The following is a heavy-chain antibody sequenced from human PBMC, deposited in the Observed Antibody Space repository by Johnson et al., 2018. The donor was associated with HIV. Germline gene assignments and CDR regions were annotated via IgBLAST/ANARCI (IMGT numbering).Heavy chain of an antibody. CDR2: ISYDGSDK. J-gene: IGHJ3*02. Sequence: QVQLVESGGGVVQPGRSLRLSCAASGFSFSNYAMHWVRQAPGKGLEWVAIISYDGSDKYSADSVKGRFTISRDSSKNTLYMQMNSLKFEDTAIYYCATQDRIAATGLLDTFDIWGQGTMVTVSS. CDR1: GFSFSNYA. V-gene: IGHV3-30*04. D-gene: IGHD6-13*01. CDR3: ATQDRIAATGLLDTFDI.